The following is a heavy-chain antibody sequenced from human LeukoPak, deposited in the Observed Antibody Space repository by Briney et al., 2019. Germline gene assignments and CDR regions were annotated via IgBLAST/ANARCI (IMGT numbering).Heavy chain of an antibody. Sequence: SETLSLTCTVSGGSMNNYYWSWIRQPQGKGLEWIGYIYYSGNTNYNPSLKSRVAISVDTSRNQFFLRLSSVTAADTAVYYCGRYDHPVITPIDSWGQGTLVTVSS. J-gene: IGHJ4*02. CDR1: GGSMNNYY. V-gene: IGHV4-59*08. CDR2: IYYSGNT. D-gene: IGHD3-3*01. CDR3: GRYDHPVITPIDS.